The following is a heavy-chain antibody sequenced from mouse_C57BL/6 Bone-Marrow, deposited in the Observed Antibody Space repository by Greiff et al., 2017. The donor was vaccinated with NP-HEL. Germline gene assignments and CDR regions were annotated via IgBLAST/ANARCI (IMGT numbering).Heavy chain of an antibody. CDR2: INPYNGGT. CDR3: ARGGIYGYDRV. CDR1: GYTFTDYY. V-gene: IGHV1-19*01. J-gene: IGHJ1*03. Sequence: VQLQQSGPVLVKPGASVKMSCKASGYTFTDYYMNWVKQSHGKSLEWIGVINPYNGGTSYNQKFKGKATLTVDKSSSTAYMELNSLTSEDSAVYYCARGGIYGYDRVWGTGTTVTVSS. D-gene: IGHD2-2*01.